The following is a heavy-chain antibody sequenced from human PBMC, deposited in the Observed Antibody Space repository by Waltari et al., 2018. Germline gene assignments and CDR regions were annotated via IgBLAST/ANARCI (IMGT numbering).Heavy chain of an antibody. CDR3: AKVRWLHADYFDY. J-gene: IGHJ4*02. V-gene: IGHV3-30*02. D-gene: IGHD5-12*01. CDR1: GFTFSSYG. Sequence: QVQLVASGGGVVQPGGSLRLSCAASGFTFSSYGMHWVRRAPGKGLEWVAFIRYDGSNKYYADYVKGRFTSSRDNSKNTLYLQMNSLRAEDTAVYYCAKVRWLHADYFDYWGQGTLVTVSS. CDR2: IRYDGSNK.